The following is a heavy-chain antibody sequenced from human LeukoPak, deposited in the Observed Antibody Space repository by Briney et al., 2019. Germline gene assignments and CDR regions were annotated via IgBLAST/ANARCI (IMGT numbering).Heavy chain of an antibody. D-gene: IGHD2-15*01. CDR3: ASGGVVVAALMY. V-gene: IGHV1-8*01. J-gene: IGHJ4*02. CDR1: GYTFTSYD. Sequence: ASVKVSCKASGYTFTSYDINWVRQATGQGLEWMGWMNPNSGNTGYAQKFQGRVTMTRDTSTSTVYMELSSLRSEDTAVYYCASGGVVVAALMYWGQGTLVTVSS. CDR2: MNPNSGNT.